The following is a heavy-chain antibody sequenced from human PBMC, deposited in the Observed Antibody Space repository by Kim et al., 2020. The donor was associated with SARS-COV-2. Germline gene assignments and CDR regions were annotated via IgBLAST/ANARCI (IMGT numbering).Heavy chain of an antibody. J-gene: IGHJ4*02. D-gene: IGHD3-9*01. CDR1: GFTFNIYA. V-gene: IGHV3-23*01. CDR2: FSGGGGNT. CDR3: ARDHDLAATADMFDY. Sequence: GGSLRLSCVVSGFTFNIYAMSWVRQAPGKGLEWVSGFSGGGGNTFYSDSVKGRFTIYTDNSRNTLYLQMNSLRADDTAIYYCARDHDLAATADMFDYWGQGTLVTVSS.